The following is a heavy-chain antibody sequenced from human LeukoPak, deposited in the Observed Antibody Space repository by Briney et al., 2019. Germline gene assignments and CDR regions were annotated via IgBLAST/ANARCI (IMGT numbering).Heavy chain of an antibody. J-gene: IGHJ4*02. CDR2: TYFRSKWYY. CDR1: GDSVSSDSAA. Sequence: SQTLSPTCAISGDSVSSDSAAWNWIRQSPSRGLEWLARTYFRSKWYYDYALAVKGRITINPDTSKNQYSLQLNSVTPEDTAVYFCARDPVGGSTIFDSWGQGTLVTVSS. CDR3: ARDPVGGSTIFDS. V-gene: IGHV6-1*01. D-gene: IGHD1-26*01.